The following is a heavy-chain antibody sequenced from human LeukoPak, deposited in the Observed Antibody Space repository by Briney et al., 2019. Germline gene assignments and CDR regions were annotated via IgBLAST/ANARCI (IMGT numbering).Heavy chain of an antibody. D-gene: IGHD3-10*01. CDR1: GFTFSSYG. CDR3: AKGLGSGSYYGMDV. Sequence: PGRSLRLSCAASGFTFSSYGMHWVRQAPGKGLEWVAVISYDGSNKYYADSVKGRFTIPRDNSKNTLYLQMNSLRAEDTAVYYCAKGLGSGSYYGMDVWGQGTTVTVSS. J-gene: IGHJ6*02. CDR2: ISYDGSNK. V-gene: IGHV3-30*18.